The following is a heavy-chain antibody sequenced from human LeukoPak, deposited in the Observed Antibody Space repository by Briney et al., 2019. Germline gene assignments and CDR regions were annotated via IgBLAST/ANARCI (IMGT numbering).Heavy chain of an antibody. Sequence: SETLSLTCTVSGGPISSSSYYWGWIRQPPGKGLEWIGSIYYSGSTYYNPSLKSRVTISVDTSKNQFSLKLSSVTAADTAVYYCVRDLRPPSFDYWGQGTLVTVSS. CDR2: IYYSGST. D-gene: IGHD5/OR15-5a*01. CDR1: GGPISSSSYY. J-gene: IGHJ4*02. CDR3: VRDLRPPSFDY. V-gene: IGHV4-39*07.